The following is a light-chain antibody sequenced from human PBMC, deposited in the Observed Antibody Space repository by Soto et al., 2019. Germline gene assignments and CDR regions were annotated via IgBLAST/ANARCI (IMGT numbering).Light chain of an antibody. Sequence: QSALTQPPSASGSPGQSVTISCTGTSSDVGAYHYVSWYQQHPGKAPKLMIYEVSKRPSGVPDRFSASKSGNTASLTVSGLQAEDEADYYCSSYAGSNNLYVFGTGTKLTVL. CDR1: SSDVGAYHY. V-gene: IGLV2-8*01. CDR3: SSYAGSNNLYV. CDR2: EVS. J-gene: IGLJ1*01.